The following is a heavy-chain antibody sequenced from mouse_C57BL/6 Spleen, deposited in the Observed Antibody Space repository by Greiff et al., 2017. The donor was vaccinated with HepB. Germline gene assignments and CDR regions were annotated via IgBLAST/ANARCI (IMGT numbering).Heavy chain of an antibody. CDR2: IHPNSGST. Sequence: QVQLQQPGAELVKPGASVKLSCKASGYTFTSYWMHWVKQRPGQGLEWIGMIHPNSGSTNYNEKFKSKATLTVDKSSSTAYMQLSSLTSEDSAVYSWARRYYGNLPYAIDYWGQGTSVTVSS. CDR3: ARRYYGNLPYAIDY. D-gene: IGHD2-1*01. V-gene: IGHV1-64*01. CDR1: GYTFTSYW. J-gene: IGHJ4*01.